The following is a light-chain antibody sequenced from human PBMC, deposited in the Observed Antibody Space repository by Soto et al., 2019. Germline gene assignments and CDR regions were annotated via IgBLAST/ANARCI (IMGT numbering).Light chain of an antibody. CDR2: GDN. CDR3: SSYAGSNNYV. J-gene: IGLJ1*01. V-gene: IGLV1-40*01. Sequence: QSVLTQPPSVSGAPGQRVSISCTGSTSNIGAPYDVHWYQHLPGTAPKLLIYGDNNRPSGVPDRFSGSKSGNTASLTVSGLQAEDEADYYCSSYAGSNNYVFGTGTKVTVL. CDR1: TSNIGAPYD.